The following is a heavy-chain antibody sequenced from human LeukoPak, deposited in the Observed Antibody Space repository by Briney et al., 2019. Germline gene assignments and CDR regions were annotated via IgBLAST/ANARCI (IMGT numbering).Heavy chain of an antibody. D-gene: IGHD5-18*01. CDR3: ASDVDTAMVN. V-gene: IGHV3-33*01. Sequence: GGSLRLSCAASGFTFSSYGMHWVRQAPGKGLEWVAVTWYDGSNKYYADSVKGRFTISRDNSKNTLYLQMNSLRAEDTAVYYCASDVDTAMVNWGQGTLVTVSS. CDR1: GFTFSSYG. J-gene: IGHJ4*02. CDR2: TWYDGSNK.